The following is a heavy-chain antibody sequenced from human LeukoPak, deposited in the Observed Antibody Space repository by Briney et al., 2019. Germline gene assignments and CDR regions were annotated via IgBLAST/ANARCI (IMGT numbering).Heavy chain of an antibody. V-gene: IGHV6-1*01. CDR3: ARVRAKMTTFGFVTTHFDL. Sequence: SQTLSLTCAISGDSVSSNSAAWNWIRQSPSRGLEWLGRTSYRSKWYNDYAVFVKSRITINPDTSKNQFSLNLTSVTAADTAVYYCARVRAKMTTFGFVTTHFDLWGQGILVTVSS. J-gene: IGHJ4*02. CDR1: GDSVSSNSAA. D-gene: IGHD3-3*01. CDR2: TSYRSKWYN.